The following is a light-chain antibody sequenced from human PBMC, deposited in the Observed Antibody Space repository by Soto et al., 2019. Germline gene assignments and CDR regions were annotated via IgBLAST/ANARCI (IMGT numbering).Light chain of an antibody. V-gene: IGKV3-11*01. CDR3: QQRSDWAFG. Sequence: EIVLTQSPDSLSLSPGERATLSCGSSQSIASYLAWYQQKPGQAPRLLIYDASKRATGIPDRFRGSGSGTVFTLTISSLEPEEFAVYYCQQRSDWAFGVGTGTRVDFK. CDR1: QSIASY. J-gene: IGKJ3*01. CDR2: DAS.